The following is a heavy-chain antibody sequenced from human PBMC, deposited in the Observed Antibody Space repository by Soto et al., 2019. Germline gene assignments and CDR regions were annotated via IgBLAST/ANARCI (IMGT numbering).Heavy chain of an antibody. CDR2: INGYNGKA. V-gene: IGHV1-18*01. CDR3: VRWDGFFGAGGVD. Sequence: QVQLVQSVTELRKPGASVNLSCKASGYIFTKYYIAWVRQAPVHGLEWMGMINGYNGKANYGQDFRGRVIMTTDTSTNTAYMDLRSITSDDTGVYYCVRWDGFFGAGGVDWGQGNLVTVSS. CDR1: GYIFTKYY. J-gene: IGHJ4*02. D-gene: IGHD3-16*01.